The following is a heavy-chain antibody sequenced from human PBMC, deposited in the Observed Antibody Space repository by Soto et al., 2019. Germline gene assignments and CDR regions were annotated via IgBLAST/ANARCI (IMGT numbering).Heavy chain of an antibody. Sequence: QVQLVQSGAEVKKPGASVRISCRASGYSFTSTYVHWGRQAPGQGPEWMGIINPAGGTTYYAQKFQGRLTITGDTSTDTVFMDLNDLTSEDTAVYFCALKVVTYYDNWGQGTLLTVSS. D-gene: IGHD2-21*02. CDR2: INPAGGTT. CDR1: GYSFTSTY. CDR3: ALKVVTYYDN. J-gene: IGHJ4*02. V-gene: IGHV1-46*01.